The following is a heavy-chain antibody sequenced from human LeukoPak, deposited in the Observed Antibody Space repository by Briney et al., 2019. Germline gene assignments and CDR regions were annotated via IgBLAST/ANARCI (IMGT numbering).Heavy chain of an antibody. J-gene: IGHJ4*02. CDR1: GFTFDDYA. CDR2: ISWNRGSI. D-gene: IGHD1-26*01. CDR3: AKAAPGTRWELPDYFDY. Sequence: GRSLRLSCAASGFTFDDYAMHWVRQAAGKGLEWVSGISWNRGSIGYADSVKGRFTISRDNAKNSLYLQMNSLRAEDTALYYCAKAAPGTRWELPDYFDYWGQGTLVTVSS. V-gene: IGHV3-9*01.